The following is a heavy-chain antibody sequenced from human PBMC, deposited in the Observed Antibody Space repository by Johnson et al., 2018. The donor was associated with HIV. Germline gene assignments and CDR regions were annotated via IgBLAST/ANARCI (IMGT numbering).Heavy chain of an antibody. V-gene: IGHV3-30*01. D-gene: IGHD6-13*01. CDR2: ISYDGSNK. Sequence: VQLVESGGGVLQPGRSLRLSCAASGFTFRSYAMHWVRQAPGKGLEWVSVISYDGSNKYSADSVKGRFTISRDNSKNTLYLQLNSLRAEDTAVYYCAKVSSWYFLRAFDIWGQGTMVTVSS. CDR1: GFTFRSYA. CDR3: AKVSSWYFLRAFDI. J-gene: IGHJ3*02.